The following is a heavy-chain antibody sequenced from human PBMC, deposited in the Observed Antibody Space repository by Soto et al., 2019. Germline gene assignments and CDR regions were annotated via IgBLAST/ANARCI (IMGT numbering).Heavy chain of an antibody. V-gene: IGHV3-9*01. CDR3: AKRNSSGYYYEGFDY. J-gene: IGHJ4*02. CDR2: ISWNSGRI. D-gene: IGHD3-22*01. Sequence: TGGSLRLSCEASGFTLDDFAIHWVRQAPGKGLEWVSGISWNSGRIGYAGSVKGRFTISRDNAKNSLYLQMNSLRAEDTALYYYAKRNSSGYYYEGFDYWGQGTLVTVSS. CDR1: GFTLDDFA.